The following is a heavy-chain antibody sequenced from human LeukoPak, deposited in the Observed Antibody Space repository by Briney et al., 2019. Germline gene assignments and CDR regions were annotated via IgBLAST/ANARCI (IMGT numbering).Heavy chain of an antibody. D-gene: IGHD5-18*01. V-gene: IGHV3-53*01. CDR3: ARARGYSYGCDY. CDR2: IYSGGST. J-gene: IGHJ4*02. Sequence: GGSLRLSCAASGIAFSSYWMHWVRQAPGKGLEWVSVIYSGGSTYYADSVKGRFTISRDNSKNTLYLQMNSLRVEDTAVYYCARARGYSYGCDYWGQGTLVTVSS. CDR1: GIAFSSYW.